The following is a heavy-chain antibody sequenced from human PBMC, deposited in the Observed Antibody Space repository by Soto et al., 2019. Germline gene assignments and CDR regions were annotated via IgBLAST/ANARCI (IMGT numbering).Heavy chain of an antibody. CDR3: AREGEGNWRFPLGELSFPFAY. CDR1: GYTFTSYA. CDR2: INAGNGNT. V-gene: IGHV1-3*05. D-gene: IGHD3-16*02. Sequence: QVQLVQSGAEEKKPGASVKVSCKASGYTFTSYAMHWVRQAPGQRLEWMGWINAGNGNTKYSQKFQGRVTITRDTTASTADMEVSSLRSEDTDVDYCAREGEGNWRFPLGELSFPFAYWGKGTLVTVSS. J-gene: IGHJ4*02.